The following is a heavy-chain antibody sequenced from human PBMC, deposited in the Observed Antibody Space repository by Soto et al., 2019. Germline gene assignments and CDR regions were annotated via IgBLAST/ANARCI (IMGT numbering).Heavy chain of an antibody. V-gene: IGHV3-23*01. CDR1: GFTFSSYA. D-gene: IGHD2-2*01. Sequence: GGSLRLSCAASGFTFSSYAMSWVRQAPGKGLECVSAISGSGGSTYYADSVKGRFTISRDNSKNTLYLQMNSLRAKDTAVYYCAKDPGDCSSTSCYAGPYWGQGTLVTVSS. CDR2: ISGSGGST. CDR3: AKDPGDCSSTSCYAGPY. J-gene: IGHJ4*02.